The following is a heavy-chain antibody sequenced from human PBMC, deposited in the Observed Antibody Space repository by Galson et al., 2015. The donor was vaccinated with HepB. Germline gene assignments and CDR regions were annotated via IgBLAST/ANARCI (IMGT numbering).Heavy chain of an antibody. D-gene: IGHD4-23*01. V-gene: IGHV1-69*13. J-gene: IGHJ3*02. CDR3: ARARRVVTPAGAFDI. CDR2: IIPIFGTA. Sequence: SVKVSCKASGGTFSSYAISWVRQAPGQGLEWMGGIIPIFGTANYAQKFQGRVTITADESTSTAYMELSSLRSEDTAVYYCARARRVVTPAGAFDIWGQGTMVTVSS. CDR1: GGTFSSYA.